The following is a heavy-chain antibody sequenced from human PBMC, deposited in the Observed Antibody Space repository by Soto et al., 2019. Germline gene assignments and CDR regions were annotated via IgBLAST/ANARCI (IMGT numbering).Heavy chain of an antibody. CDR3: ARGGVLRYFDWFTTDY. CDR2: INPNSGGT. D-gene: IGHD3-9*01. J-gene: IGHJ4*02. CDR1: GYTFTGYY. Sequence: ASVKVSCKASGYTFTGYYMHWVRQAPGQGLEGMGWINPNSGGTNYAQKFQGWATMTRDTSISTAYMELSRLRSDDTAVYYCARGGVLRYFDWFTTDYWGQGTLVTVSS. V-gene: IGHV1-2*04.